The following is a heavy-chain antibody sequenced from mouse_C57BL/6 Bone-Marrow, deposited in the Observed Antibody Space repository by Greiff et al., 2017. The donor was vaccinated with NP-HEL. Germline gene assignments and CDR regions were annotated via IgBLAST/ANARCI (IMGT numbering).Heavy chain of an antibody. Sequence: QVQLQQSGAELVKPGASVKLSCKASGYTFTSYWMQWVKQRPGQGLEWIGEIDPSETYTNYNQKFKGKATLTVDTSSSTAYMQLSSLTSEDSAVYYCAREDYYGSSYVFFAYWGQGTLVTVSA. CDR2: IDPSETYT. D-gene: IGHD1-1*01. V-gene: IGHV1-50*01. CDR3: AREDYYGSSYVFFAY. CDR1: GYTFTSYW. J-gene: IGHJ3*01.